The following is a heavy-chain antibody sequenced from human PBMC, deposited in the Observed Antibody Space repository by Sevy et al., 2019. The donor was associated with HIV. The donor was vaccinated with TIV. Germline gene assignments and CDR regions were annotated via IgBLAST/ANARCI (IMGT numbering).Heavy chain of an antibody. V-gene: IGHV4-31*03. Sequence: SETLSLTCTVSGGSISSGGYYWSWIRQHPGKGLEWIGYIYYSGSTYYNPSLKSRVTISVDTSKNEFSLKLSSVTAADTAVYYGAREEGVVVAATRPGYYYGMDVWGQGTTVTVSS. CDR1: GGSISSGGYY. CDR2: IYYSGST. J-gene: IGHJ6*02. CDR3: AREEGVVVAATRPGYYYGMDV. D-gene: IGHD2-15*01.